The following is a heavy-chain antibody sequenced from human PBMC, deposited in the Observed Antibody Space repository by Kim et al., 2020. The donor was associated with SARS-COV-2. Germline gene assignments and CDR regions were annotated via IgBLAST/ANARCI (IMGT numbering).Heavy chain of an antibody. CDR3: ARGGPNGSGRKLYYYYGMDV. CDR2: ISYDGSNK. J-gene: IGHJ6*02. Sequence: GGSLRLSCAASGFTFSSYAMHWVRQAPGKGLEWVAVISYDGSNKYYADSVKGRFTISRDNSKNTLYLQMNSLRAEDTAVYYCARGGPNGSGRKLYYYYGMDVWGQGTTVTVSS. V-gene: IGHV3-30*04. CDR1: GFTFSSYA. D-gene: IGHD3-10*01.